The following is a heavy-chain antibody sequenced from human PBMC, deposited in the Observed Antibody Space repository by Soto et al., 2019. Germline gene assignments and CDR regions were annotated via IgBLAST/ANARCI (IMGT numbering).Heavy chain of an antibody. D-gene: IGHD4-17*01. Sequence: QVQLVESGGGVVQPGRSLRLSCAAAGFTFSSYAMHWVRQAPGKGLEWVAVISYDGSNKYYADSVKGRFTISRDNSKNTLYLQMNSLRAEDTAVYYCARDYGDYALDYWGQGTLVTVSS. CDR2: ISYDGSNK. CDR1: GFTFSSYA. V-gene: IGHV3-30-3*01. CDR3: ARDYGDYALDY. J-gene: IGHJ4*02.